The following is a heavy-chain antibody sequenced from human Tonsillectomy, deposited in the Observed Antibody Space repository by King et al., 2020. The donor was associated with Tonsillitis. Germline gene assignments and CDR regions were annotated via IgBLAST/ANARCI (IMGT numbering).Heavy chain of an antibody. CDR1: GFTFSNYG. V-gene: IGHV3-30*03. Sequence: VQLVESGGGVVQPGRSLRLSCAAFGFTFSNYGIHWVRQAPGKGLEWVAVTSYDGNSKFYADSVKGRFTISRDISKNTLYLQMNSLRAEDTAVYYYARSRPPRPIDYCGQGTLVTVSS. D-gene: IGHD6-6*01. J-gene: IGHJ4*02. CDR3: ARSRPPRPIDY. CDR2: TSYDGNSK.